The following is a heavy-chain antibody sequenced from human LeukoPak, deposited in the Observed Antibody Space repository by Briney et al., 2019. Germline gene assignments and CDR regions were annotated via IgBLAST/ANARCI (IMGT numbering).Heavy chain of an antibody. D-gene: IGHD5-18*01. CDR3: AKGRAAMVSYFDY. J-gene: IGHJ4*02. CDR2: ISGSGGST. V-gene: IGHV3-23*01. Sequence: PGGSLRLSCAASGFTFSSYGVSWVRQAPGKGLEWVSAISGSGGSTYYADSVKGRFTISRDNSKNTLYLQMNSLRAEDTAVYYCAKGRAAMVSYFDYWGQGTLVTVSS. CDR1: GFTFSSYG.